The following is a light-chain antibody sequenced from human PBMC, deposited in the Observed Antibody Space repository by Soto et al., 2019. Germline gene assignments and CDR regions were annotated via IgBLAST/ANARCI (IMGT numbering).Light chain of an antibody. CDR2: EVN. V-gene: IGLV2-14*01. CDR3: ASFTTSSTRV. CDR1: TSDIGSYNY. Sequence: QSVLTQPASVSGSPGQSITVSCTGTTSDIGSYNYVSWYQQHPGNAPKLIIYEVNNRPSGISNRFSGSKSGSAASLTISGLQAEDEADYYCASFTTSSTRVFGTGTKVTVL. J-gene: IGLJ1*01.